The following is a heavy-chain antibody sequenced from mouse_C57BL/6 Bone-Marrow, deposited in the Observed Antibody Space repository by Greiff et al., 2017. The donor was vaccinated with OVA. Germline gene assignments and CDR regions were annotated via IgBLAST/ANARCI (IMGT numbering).Heavy chain of an antibody. D-gene: IGHD1-1*01. J-gene: IGHJ2*01. CDR3: ASSYYGRSDFDY. V-gene: IGHV1-55*01. CDR2: IYPGSGST. CDR1: GYTFTSYW. Sequence: VQLQQPGAELVKPGASVKMSCKASGYTFTSYWITWVKQRPGQGLEWIGDIYPGSGSTNYNEKFKSKATLTVDTSSSTAYMQLSSLTSEDSAVYDGASSYYGRSDFDYWGQGTTRTVSS.